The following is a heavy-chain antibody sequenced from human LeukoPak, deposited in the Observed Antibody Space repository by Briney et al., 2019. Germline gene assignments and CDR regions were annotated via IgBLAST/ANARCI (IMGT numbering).Heavy chain of an antibody. CDR2: INSDGSST. Sequence: GGSLRLSCAASGFTFSSYWMHWVRHAPGKGLVWVSRINSDGSSTSYADSEKGRFTISRDNAKNTLYLQMNSLRAEDTAVYYCARVGVPGGSYYFDYWGQGTLVTVSS. J-gene: IGHJ4*02. CDR3: ARVGVPGGSYYFDY. D-gene: IGHD1-26*01. V-gene: IGHV3-74*01. CDR1: GFTFSSYW.